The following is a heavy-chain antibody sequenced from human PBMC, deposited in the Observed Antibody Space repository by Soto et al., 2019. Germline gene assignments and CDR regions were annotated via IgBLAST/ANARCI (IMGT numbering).Heavy chain of an antibody. V-gene: IGHV3-30*18. Sequence: QVQLVESGGGVVQPGRSLRLSCAASGFTFSSYGMHWVRQAPGKGLEWVAVISYDGSNKYYADSVKGRFTISRDNSKNTMYLQMNSLRAEDTAVYYWANNFLEGWLGYFQHWGQGTLVTVSS. J-gene: IGHJ1*01. D-gene: IGHD3-3*01. CDR3: ANNFLEGWLGYFQH. CDR2: ISYDGSNK. CDR1: GFTFSSYG.